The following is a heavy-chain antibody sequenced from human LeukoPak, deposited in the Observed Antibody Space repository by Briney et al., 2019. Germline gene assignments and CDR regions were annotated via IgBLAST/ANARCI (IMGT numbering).Heavy chain of an antibody. CDR1: GFTFNTYD. J-gene: IGHJ4*02. V-gene: IGHV3-21*01. CDR2: ISSSSSYI. D-gene: IGHD6-13*01. CDR3: ARDRAGTALDY. Sequence: GGSLRLSCAASGFTFNTYDMYWVRQAPGKGLEWVSSISSSSSYIYYADSVKGRFTISRDNAKNSLYLQMNSLRAEDTAVYYCARDRAGTALDYWGQGTLVTVSS.